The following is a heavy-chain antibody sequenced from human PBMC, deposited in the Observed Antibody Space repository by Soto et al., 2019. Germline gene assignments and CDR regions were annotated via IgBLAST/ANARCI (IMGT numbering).Heavy chain of an antibody. CDR3: ARIQLWELLEPAMGCIFDY. J-gene: IGHJ4*02. V-gene: IGHV2-5*01. Sequence: SGPTLVNPTQTLTLTCTFSGFSLSTSGVGVAWIRQPPGKALEWLALVYWSDEKRYSPSLKNRLTITKDTSKNEVVLTMTNMDPVDTATYYCARIQLWELLEPAMGCIFDYWCQGTLVTVSS. CDR2: VYWSDEK. D-gene: IGHD1-26*01. CDR1: GFSLSTSGVG.